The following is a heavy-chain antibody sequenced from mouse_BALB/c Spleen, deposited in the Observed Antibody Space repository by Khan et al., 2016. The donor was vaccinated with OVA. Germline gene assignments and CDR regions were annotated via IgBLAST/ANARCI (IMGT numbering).Heavy chain of an antibody. CDR1: GFSLTNYG. Sequence: QVQLKESGPGLAAPSQSLSITCTISGFSLTNYGVHWVRQTPGKGLEWLAVIWNDGSTTYNSALHSRLTIIKDNSQSHVCLKKNRLQTENTAIYCGARQPYYHYNIMDYWGQGTSVTVSS. CDR2: IWNDGST. V-gene: IGHV2-6-1*01. CDR3: ARQPYYHYNIMDY. D-gene: IGHD2-10*01. J-gene: IGHJ4*01.